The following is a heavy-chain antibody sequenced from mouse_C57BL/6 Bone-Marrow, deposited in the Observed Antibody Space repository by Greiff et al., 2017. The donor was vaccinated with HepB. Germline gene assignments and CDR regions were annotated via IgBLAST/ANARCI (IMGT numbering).Heavy chain of an antibody. CDR3: ARKDYSTPFAY. D-gene: IGHD2-5*01. Sequence: QVQLKESGAELARPGASVKLSCKASGYTFTSYGISWVKQRTGQGLEWIGEIYPRSGNTYYNEKFKGKATLTADKSSSTAYMELRSLTSEDSAVYFCARKDYSTPFAYWGQGTLVTVSA. CDR2: IYPRSGNT. V-gene: IGHV1-81*01. CDR1: GYTFTSYG. J-gene: IGHJ3*01.